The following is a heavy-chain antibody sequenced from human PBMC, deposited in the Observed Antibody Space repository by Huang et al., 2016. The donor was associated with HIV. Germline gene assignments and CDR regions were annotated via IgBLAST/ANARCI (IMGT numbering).Heavy chain of an antibody. J-gene: IGHJ4*02. CDR3: ARVAYSYGMH. CDR1: GFPINKYS. V-gene: IGHV3-48*01. Sequence: VESGGGLVQPGGSLRLSCAASGFPINKYSMNWVRQAPGKGLEWVAYIGAVGSPIYYADSVKGRFTSSRDNGKKLTSLEMNSLRAEDTAVYFCARVAYSYGMHWGQGTLVTVSS. D-gene: IGHD5-18*01. CDR2: IGAVGSPI.